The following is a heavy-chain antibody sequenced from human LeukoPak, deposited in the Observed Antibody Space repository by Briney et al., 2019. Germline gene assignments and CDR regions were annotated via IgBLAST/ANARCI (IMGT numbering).Heavy chain of an antibody. V-gene: IGHV3-23*01. D-gene: IGHD6-6*01. Sequence: GASVKVSCKASGGTFSSYAISWVRQAPGQGLEWVSAISDGAGSTYYADSVKGRFTISRDNSKNTLYLQMNSLRADDTAVYYCAKRIEYSSSSAYFDFWGQGTLVTVSS. CDR3: AKRIEYSSSSAYFDF. J-gene: IGHJ4*02. CDR1: GGTFSSYA. CDR2: ISDGAGST.